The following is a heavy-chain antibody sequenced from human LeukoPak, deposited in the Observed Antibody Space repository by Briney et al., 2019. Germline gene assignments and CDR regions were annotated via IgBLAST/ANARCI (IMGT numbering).Heavy chain of an antibody. CDR1: EFTFSTYW. D-gene: IGHD1-26*01. Sequence: GGSLRLSCAVSEFTFSTYWMTWVRQAPGKGLEWVANINQDGSKINYVDSVRGRFTISRVNAKNSLYLQMNSLRAEDTAVYYCAREDHSGSYTGDYYYGMDVWGQGTTVTVSS. J-gene: IGHJ6*02. V-gene: IGHV3-7*01. CDR3: AREDHSGSYTGDYYYGMDV. CDR2: INQDGSKI.